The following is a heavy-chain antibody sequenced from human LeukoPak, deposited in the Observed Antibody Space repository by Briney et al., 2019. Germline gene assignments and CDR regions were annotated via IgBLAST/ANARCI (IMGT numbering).Heavy chain of an antibody. CDR3: ARLVAATGNFDY. D-gene: IGHD6-13*01. Sequence: PSQTLSLTCAVSGGSISSGGYSWSWIRQPPGKGLEWIGYNYHSGSTYYNPSLKSRVTISVDRSKNQFSLKLSSVTAADTAVYYCARLVAATGNFDYWGQGTLVTVSS. CDR2: NYHSGST. J-gene: IGHJ4*02. CDR1: GGSISSGGYS. V-gene: IGHV4-30-2*01.